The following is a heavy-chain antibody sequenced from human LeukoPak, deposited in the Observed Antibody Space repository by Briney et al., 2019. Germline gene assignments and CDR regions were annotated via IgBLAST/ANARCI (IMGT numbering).Heavy chain of an antibody. V-gene: IGHV4-4*02. CDR1: GGSISTTNW. Sequence: PSGTLSLTCGVSGGSISTTNWWGWVRQPPGQGLEWIGEISLSGLTNYSPSLNSRVTMSLDKPKNQLSLSLSSVTAADTAVYYCSRENGAFSPFGFWGQGTLVTVPS. CDR2: ISLSGLT. J-gene: IGHJ4*02. D-gene: IGHD2-8*01. CDR3: SRENGAFSPFGF.